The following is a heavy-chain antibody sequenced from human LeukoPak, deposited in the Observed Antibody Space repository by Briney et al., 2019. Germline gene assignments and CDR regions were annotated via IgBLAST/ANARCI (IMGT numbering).Heavy chain of an antibody. V-gene: IGHV3-66*01. J-gene: IGHJ4*02. CDR2: FYSGGDT. Sequence: GGSLRLSCAASGFTVSSNYMSWVRQAPGKGLECVSVFYSGGDTYYADSVKGRFTISRDNSKNMVYLQMNNLRAEDTAVYYCTTAQIYDGTWYGRDYWGQGTLVTVSS. CDR3: TTAQIYDGTWYGRDY. CDR1: GFTVSSNY. D-gene: IGHD6-13*01.